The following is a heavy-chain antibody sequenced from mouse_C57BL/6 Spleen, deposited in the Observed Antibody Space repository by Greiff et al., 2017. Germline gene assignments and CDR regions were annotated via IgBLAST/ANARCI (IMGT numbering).Heavy chain of an antibody. D-gene: IGHD2-1*01. V-gene: IGHV6-3*01. CDR3: TALLRGFAY. CDR2: IRLKSDNYAT. CDR1: GFTFSNYW. Sequence: EVKVVESGGGLVQPGGSMKLSCVASGFTFSNYWMNWVRQSPEKGLEWVAQIRLKSDNYATHYAESVKGRFTISRDDSKSSVYLQMNNLRAEDTGIYYCTALLRGFAYWGQGTLVTVSA. J-gene: IGHJ3*01.